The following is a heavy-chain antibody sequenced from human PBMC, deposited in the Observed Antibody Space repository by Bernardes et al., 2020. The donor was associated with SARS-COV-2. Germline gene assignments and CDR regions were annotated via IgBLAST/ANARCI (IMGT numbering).Heavy chain of an antibody. V-gene: IGHV3-72*01. J-gene: IGHJ6*02. Sequence: GGSLRLSRAASGLSLNDQYMDWVRQAPGQGLEWIGRSRNRNNDYSIEYAASVRGRFIVSRDVSRNSLYLQMNSLKTEDTAVYYCRHYLYQYGLEGWGQGTTVIVSS. CDR3: RHYLYQYGLEG. CDR1: GLSLNDQY. CDR2: SRNRNNDYSI.